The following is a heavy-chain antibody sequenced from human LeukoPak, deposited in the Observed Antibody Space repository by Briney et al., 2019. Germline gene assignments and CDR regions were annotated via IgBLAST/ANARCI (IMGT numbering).Heavy chain of an antibody. Sequence: PGGSLRLSCAASGFTFSSYSMNWVRQAPGKGLEWVAVISYDGSNKYYADSVKGRFTISRDNSKNTLYLQMNSLRAEDTAVYYCAKGLGSDYGDYWGQGTLSPSPQ. J-gene: IGHJ4*02. CDR2: ISYDGSNK. D-gene: IGHD2-15*01. CDR3: AKGLGSDYGDY. V-gene: IGHV3-30*18. CDR1: GFTFSSYS.